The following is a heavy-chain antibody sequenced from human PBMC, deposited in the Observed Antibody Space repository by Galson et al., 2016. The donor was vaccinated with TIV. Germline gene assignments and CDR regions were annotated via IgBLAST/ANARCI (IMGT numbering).Heavy chain of an antibody. V-gene: IGHV1-69*06. J-gene: IGHJ4*02. CDR2: IIPIFDTT. CDR3: ARDSVSFGSGSYYPSSFDY. D-gene: IGHD3-10*01. Sequence: SVKVSCKASGATFSRYAFNWVRQAPGQGLEWMGRIIPIFDTTNYAQNFQGRVTIIADKSTNKVYMEVSRLRSDDTAVYYCARDSVSFGSGSYYPSSFDYWGQGTLVTVSS. CDR1: GATFSRYA.